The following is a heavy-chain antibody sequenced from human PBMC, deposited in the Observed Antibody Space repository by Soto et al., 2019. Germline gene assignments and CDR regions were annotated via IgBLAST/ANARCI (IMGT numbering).Heavy chain of an antibody. J-gene: IGHJ4*02. V-gene: IGHV3-15*07. D-gene: IGHD1-26*01. Sequence: GSLRLSCAGTGFTISYAWVNGVRQAPGKGLEWVGRIKSKTDGGTTDYAAPVKGRFSISRDDSKNTLYLQMNSLETDDTAVYYCTLGLMGGTSNWGQGTLVTVSS. CDR2: IKSKTDGGTT. CDR1: GFTISYAW. CDR3: TLGLMGGTSN.